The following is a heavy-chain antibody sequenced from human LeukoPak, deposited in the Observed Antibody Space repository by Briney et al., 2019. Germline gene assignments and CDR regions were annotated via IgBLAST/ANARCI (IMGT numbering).Heavy chain of an antibody. CDR2: ISSTGGST. Sequence: GGSLRLSCAASGFTFSNYAMSWVRQAPGKGLEWVSGISSTGGSTYYADSVKGRFTISRDNSKNTLYLEMNSLRAEDTAVYFCAKSLAVYYYYGMDVWGQGTTVTVSS. V-gene: IGHV3-23*01. CDR1: GFTFSNYA. CDR3: AKSLAVYYYYGMDV. J-gene: IGHJ6*02.